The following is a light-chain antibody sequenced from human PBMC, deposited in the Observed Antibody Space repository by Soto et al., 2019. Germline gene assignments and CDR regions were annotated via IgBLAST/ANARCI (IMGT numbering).Light chain of an antibody. CDR3: QQYSNLLT. CDR2: DAS. Sequence: IQMTQSPSTLSAPVGDRVTITCQASQTISTFLTWFQHKPGKAPNLLIYDASNLESGVPSRFSGSGSGTEFTTTISILPSDDSATYFRQQYSNLLTFGQGTKLEIK. CDR1: QTISTF. V-gene: IGKV1-5*01. J-gene: IGKJ2*01.